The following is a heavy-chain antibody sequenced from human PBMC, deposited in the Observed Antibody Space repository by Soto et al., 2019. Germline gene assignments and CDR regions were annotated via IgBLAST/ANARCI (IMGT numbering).Heavy chain of an antibody. J-gene: IGHJ6*02. CDR1: GNILNKYW. D-gene: IGHD3-16*02. V-gene: IGHV5-51*01. Sequence: ESLQIFCKSSGNILNKYWIGWLRQLPGKGLEWLGIIYPGDSDTRYSPSFQGQVTISADKSISTAYLQWSSLKASDTAMYYCARLALTFGGVIVEDYYYGMDVWGQGTTVTV. CDR3: ARLALTFGGVIVEDYYYGMDV. CDR2: IYPGDSDT.